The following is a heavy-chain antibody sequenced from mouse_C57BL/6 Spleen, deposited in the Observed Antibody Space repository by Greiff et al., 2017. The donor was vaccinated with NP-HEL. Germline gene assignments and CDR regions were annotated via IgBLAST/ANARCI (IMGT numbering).Heavy chain of an antibody. Sequence: VQLKESGGGLVKPGGSLKLSCAASGFTFSSYAMSWVRQTPEKRLEWVATISDGGSYTYYPDNEKGRFTISRDNAKNKLYLQMSHLKSEDTAMYYCARASSGYGGDAMDYWGQGTSITVSS. D-gene: IGHD3-2*02. J-gene: IGHJ4*01. CDR2: ISDGGSYT. V-gene: IGHV5-4*01. CDR1: GFTFSSYA. CDR3: ARASSGYGGDAMDY.